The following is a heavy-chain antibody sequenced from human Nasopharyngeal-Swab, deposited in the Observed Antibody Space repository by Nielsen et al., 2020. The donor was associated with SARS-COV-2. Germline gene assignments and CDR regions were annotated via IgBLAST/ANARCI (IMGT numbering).Heavy chain of an antibody. CDR1: GFTFSRYW. CDR3: VRDLAGEYGY. D-gene: IGHD4-17*01. V-gene: IGHV3-74*01. Sequence: GGSLRLSCAASGFTFSRYWLHWVRQPPGKGPVWVSRINEDGRIINYADFVKGRFTISRDNAKNTLSLQMNSLRADDTAVYYCVRDLAGEYGYWGQGALVTVSS. J-gene: IGHJ4*02. CDR2: INEDGRII.